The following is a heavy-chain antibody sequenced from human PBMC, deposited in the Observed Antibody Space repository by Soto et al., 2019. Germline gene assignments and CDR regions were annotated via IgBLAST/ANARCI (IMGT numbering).Heavy chain of an antibody. V-gene: IGHV3-33*01. D-gene: IGHD4-4*01. Sequence: GGSLRLSCAASGFTLSSNGMHWVRQAPGEGLEWVAFIWYDGSDKYYADSVKGRFTISRDNSKNTLYLQMNSLRAEDTAVYYCARDRYPNYPPDAFDIWGQGTLVTVSS. CDR2: IWYDGSDK. CDR3: ARDRYPNYPPDAFDI. J-gene: IGHJ3*02. CDR1: GFTLSSNG.